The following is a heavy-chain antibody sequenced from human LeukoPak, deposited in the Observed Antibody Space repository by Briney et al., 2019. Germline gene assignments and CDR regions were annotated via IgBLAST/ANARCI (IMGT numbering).Heavy chain of an antibody. Sequence: GASVKVSCKASGYTFTGYGISWVRQAPGQGLEWMGWISAYNGNTNYAQKLQGRVTMTTDTSTSTAYMELRSLRSDDTAVYYCARDGARGDSSGYFPFDYWGQGTLVTVSS. D-gene: IGHD3-22*01. V-gene: IGHV1-18*01. CDR1: GYTFTGYG. CDR3: ARDGARGDSSGYFPFDY. CDR2: ISAYNGNT. J-gene: IGHJ4*02.